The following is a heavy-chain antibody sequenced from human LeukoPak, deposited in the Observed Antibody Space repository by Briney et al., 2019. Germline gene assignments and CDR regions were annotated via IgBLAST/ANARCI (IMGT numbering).Heavy chain of an antibody. Sequence: GGSLRVSCAASGFTFSSDWMTCVRQAPGKGLEWVANIKQDGSKKSYVDSVKGRFTISRDNAKNSLYLQMNSLRADDTGVYYCASQPAVADVNYWGQGTLVTVSS. J-gene: IGHJ4*02. CDR1: GFTFSSDW. CDR2: IKQDGSKK. V-gene: IGHV3-7*03. CDR3: ASQPAVADVNY. D-gene: IGHD2-2*01.